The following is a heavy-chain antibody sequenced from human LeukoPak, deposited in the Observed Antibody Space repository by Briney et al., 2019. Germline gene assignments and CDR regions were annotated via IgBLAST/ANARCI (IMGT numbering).Heavy chain of an antibody. CDR3: AKSSSWYEGRYYFDY. V-gene: IGHV3-23*01. Sequence: GGSLRLSCAASGFTFSSYAMSWVRRAPGKGLEWVSAISGSGGSTYYADSVKGRFTISRDNSKNTLYLQMNSLRAEDTAVYYCAKSSSWYEGRYYFDYWGQGTLVTVSS. J-gene: IGHJ4*02. D-gene: IGHD6-13*01. CDR2: ISGSGGST. CDR1: GFTFSSYA.